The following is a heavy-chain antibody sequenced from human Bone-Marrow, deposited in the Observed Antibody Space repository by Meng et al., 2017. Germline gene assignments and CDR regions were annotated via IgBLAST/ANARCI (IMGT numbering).Heavy chain of an antibody. CDR2: IYYSGST. Sequence: SETRSLTCTVSGGFISSSSYYRGWIRRPPGRGLEWIGSIYYSGSTYYNPTLKRRVTISIDTSKNSLYLEMNSLRGEETAIYYCARDRSDNRSWYSFFFDYWSRGTLVTVSS. CDR3: ARDRSDNRSWYSFFFDY. D-gene: IGHD6-13*01. CDR1: GGFISSSSYY. V-gene: IGHV4-39*07. J-gene: IGHJ4*02.